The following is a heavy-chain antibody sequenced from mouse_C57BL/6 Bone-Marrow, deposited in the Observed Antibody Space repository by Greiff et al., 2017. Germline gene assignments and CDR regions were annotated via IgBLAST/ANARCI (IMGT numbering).Heavy chain of an antibody. CDR2: IRNKANNPAT. CDR1: GFTFSDAW. CDR3: TRGHLYDGAWFAD. Sequence: EVQLVESGGGLVQPGGSMKLSCAASGFTFSDAWMDWVRQSPEKGLEWVAEIRNKANNPATYYAESVKGRLTISRDDSKSSVYLQMNSLRAEDTGVYYCTRGHLYDGAWFADWGQGTLVTV. V-gene: IGHV6-6*01. D-gene: IGHD2-12*01. J-gene: IGHJ3*01.